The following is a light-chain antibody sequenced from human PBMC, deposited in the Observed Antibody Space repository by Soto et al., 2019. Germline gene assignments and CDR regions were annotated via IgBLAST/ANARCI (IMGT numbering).Light chain of an antibody. V-gene: IGKV3-20*01. CDR1: QSVSYY. CDR2: GAS. CDR3: QQYISSPWT. Sequence: EIVLPQSPGTLSLSPGERATLSCRASQSVSYYLAWYQQKPGQAPRLLIYGASSRATGIPDRFSGSGSGTDFTLTISRLEPEDFAVYYCQQYISSPWTFGQGTKVDIK. J-gene: IGKJ1*01.